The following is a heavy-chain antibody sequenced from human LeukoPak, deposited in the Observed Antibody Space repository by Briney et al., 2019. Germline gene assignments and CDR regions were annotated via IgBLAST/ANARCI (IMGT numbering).Heavy chain of an antibody. CDR1: SGSISSKKYY. V-gene: IGHV4-39*07. J-gene: IGHJ4*02. CDR3: ARDVWFGAGRTFDY. D-gene: IGHD3-10*01. CDR2: VFYSGTT. Sequence: SETLSLTCNVSSGSISSKKYYWGWIRQPPGKALEWVGSVFYSGTTYYNPSLKSRVIISLDTPKNQFSLNLSSVTAADTAVYYCARDVWFGAGRTFDYWGQGALVTVSS.